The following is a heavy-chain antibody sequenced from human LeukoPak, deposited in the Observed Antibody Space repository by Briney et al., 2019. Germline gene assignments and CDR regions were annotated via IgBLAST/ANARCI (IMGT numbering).Heavy chain of an antibody. D-gene: IGHD5-18*01. CDR3: ATPVGYSYGPYYYGMDV. Sequence: GASVKVSCKVVAYDLTGYYIHWVRQAPGQGPEWMGWINTNTGNPTYAQGFTGRFVFSLDTSVSTAYLQISSLKAEDTAVYYCATPVGYSYGPYYYGMDVWGQGTTVTVSS. CDR1: AYDLTGYY. V-gene: IGHV7-4-1*02. J-gene: IGHJ6*02. CDR2: INTNTGNP.